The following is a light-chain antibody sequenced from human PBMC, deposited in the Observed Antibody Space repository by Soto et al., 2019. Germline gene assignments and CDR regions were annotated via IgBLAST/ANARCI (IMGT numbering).Light chain of an antibody. J-gene: IGKJ4*01. CDR2: AAS. CDR3: LQDYNYPLT. Sequence: ALQMTQSPSSLSSSVGARVTITCRASQGIRNDLGWYQQKPGQAPKLLIYAASSLQSGVPSMFSGSGSGTDFTLTISSLQPEDFATYYCLQDYNYPLTFGGGTKVEIK. CDR1: QGIRND. V-gene: IGKV1-6*01.